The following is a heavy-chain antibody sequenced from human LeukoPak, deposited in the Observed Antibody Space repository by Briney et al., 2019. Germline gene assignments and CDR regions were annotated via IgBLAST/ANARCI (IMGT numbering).Heavy chain of an antibody. CDR3: ARPAIRPLLRYFDWSRKNAFDI. Sequence: SETLSLTCAVYGGSFSGYYWSWIRQPPGKGLEWIGEINHSGSTNYNPSLKSRVTISVDTSKNQFSLKLSSVTAADTAVYYCARPAIRPLLRYFDWSRKNAFDIWGQGTMVTVSS. CDR1: GGSFSGYY. V-gene: IGHV4-34*01. J-gene: IGHJ3*02. D-gene: IGHD3-9*01. CDR2: INHSGST.